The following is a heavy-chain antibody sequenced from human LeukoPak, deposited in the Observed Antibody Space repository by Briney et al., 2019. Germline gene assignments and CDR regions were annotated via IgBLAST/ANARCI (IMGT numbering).Heavy chain of an antibody. CDR3: ARGYYYDSSGPGVAFDI. J-gene: IGHJ3*02. CDR1: GGTFSSYA. CDR2: IIPIFGTA. D-gene: IGHD3-22*01. V-gene: IGHV1-69*05. Sequence: EASVKVSCKASGGTFSSYAISWVRQAPGQGLEWMGTIIPIFGTANYAQKFQGRVTITTDESTSTAYMELSSLRSEDTAVYYCARGYYYDSSGPGVAFDIWGQGTMVTVSS.